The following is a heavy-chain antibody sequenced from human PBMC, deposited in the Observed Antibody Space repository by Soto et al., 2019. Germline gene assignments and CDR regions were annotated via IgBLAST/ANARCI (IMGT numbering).Heavy chain of an antibody. Sequence: ASVKVSCKASGYTFTSHGISWLRQAPGQGLEWMGWISGYNGNTNYAQKLQGTVTMTTDTSTSTAYMELRSLRSDDTAVYYCARDYCSSTSCPSHWFDPWGQRTVVTSPQ. CDR3: ARDYCSSTSCPSHWFDP. V-gene: IGHV1-18*01. CDR1: GYTFTSHG. D-gene: IGHD2-2*01. CDR2: ISGYNGNT. J-gene: IGHJ5*02.